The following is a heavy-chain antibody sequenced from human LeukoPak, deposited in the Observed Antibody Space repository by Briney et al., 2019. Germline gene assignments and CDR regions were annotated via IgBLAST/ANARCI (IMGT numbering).Heavy chain of an antibody. CDR2: IYPGDSDT. V-gene: IGHV5-51*01. D-gene: IGHD5-18*01. CDR1: GYSFTSYW. Sequence: GESLKISCRGSGYSFTSYWIGWVRQMPGKGLEWMGIIYPGDSDTRYSPSFQGQVTISADKSISTAYLQWSSLKASDTAMYYCAGGPDTAMVSLDYWGQGTLVTVSS. CDR3: AGGPDTAMVSLDY. J-gene: IGHJ4*02.